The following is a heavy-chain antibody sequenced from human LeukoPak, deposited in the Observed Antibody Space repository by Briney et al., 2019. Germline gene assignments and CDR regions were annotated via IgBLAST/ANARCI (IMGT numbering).Heavy chain of an antibody. V-gene: IGHV3-30*18. CDR3: AKDTGRSGYYGMDV. J-gene: IGHJ6*02. CDR2: ISYDGSNK. Sequence: GGSLRLSCAASGFTFSSYGMHWVRQAPGKGLEWVAVISYDGSNKYYADSVKGRFTISRDNSKNTLYLQMNSLRADDTAVYYCAKDTGRSGYYGMDVWGQGTTVTVSS. CDR1: GFTFSSYG. D-gene: IGHD1-14*01.